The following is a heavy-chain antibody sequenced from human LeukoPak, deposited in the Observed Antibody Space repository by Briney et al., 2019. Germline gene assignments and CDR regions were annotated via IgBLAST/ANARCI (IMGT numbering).Heavy chain of an antibody. J-gene: IGHJ4*02. Sequence: GESLKISCKGSGYNFTNYWIGWVRQMPGKGLEWMGIIYPGDSDTRYSPSFQGQVTISADKSITTAYLQWSTLKASDTAMYFCARLDDSGGYYSYFDYWGLGSLVTVSS. CDR3: ARLDDSGGYYSYFDY. D-gene: IGHD3-22*01. V-gene: IGHV5-51*01. CDR1: GYNFTNYW. CDR2: IYPGDSDT.